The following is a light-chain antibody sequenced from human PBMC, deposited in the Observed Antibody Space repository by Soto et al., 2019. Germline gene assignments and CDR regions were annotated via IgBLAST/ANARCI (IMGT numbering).Light chain of an antibody. Sequence: DIQMTQSPSSLSASVVDIVTISCLASQGISNYLAWYQQKPGKVPKPLIYAASTLQSGVPSRFSGSGSGTDFTLTISRLEPEDFAVYYCQQYGSSPITFGQGTRLEIK. J-gene: IGKJ5*01. CDR3: QQYGSSPIT. V-gene: IGKV1-27*01. CDR1: QGISNY. CDR2: AAS.